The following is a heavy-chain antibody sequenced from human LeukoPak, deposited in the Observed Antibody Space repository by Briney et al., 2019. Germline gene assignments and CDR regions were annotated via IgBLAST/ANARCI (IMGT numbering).Heavy chain of an antibody. J-gene: IGHJ3*02. D-gene: IGHD2-2*01. V-gene: IGHV3-15*01. CDR1: VFTPWYYA. CDR3: TTPPWVYCSSTSCYGYAFDI. Sequence: GGSLRLSCALPVFTPWYYAMHCVPHSPGKGRGGVGRIKSKTDGGTPAYAAAAKGRFTISRDDSKNKLYLQMNSLKTEDTTVHYGTTPPWVYCSSTSCYGYAFDIWGQGTMVTVSS. CDR2: IKSKTDGGTP.